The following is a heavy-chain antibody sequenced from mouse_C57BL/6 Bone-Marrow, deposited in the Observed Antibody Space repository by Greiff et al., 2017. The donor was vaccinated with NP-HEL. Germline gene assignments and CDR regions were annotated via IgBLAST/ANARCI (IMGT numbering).Heavy chain of an antibody. CDR1: GYSFTDYN. D-gene: IGHD3-2*02. CDR3: ARGDSSGYCDD. J-gene: IGHJ2*01. Sequence: LVKPGASVKISCKASGYSFTDYNMNWVKQSNGKSLEWIGVINPNYGTTSSNQKFKGKATLTVDQSSSTAYMQLNSLTSEDAAVYYCARGDSSGYCDDWGQGTTLTVSS. CDR2: INPNYGTT. V-gene: IGHV1-39*01.